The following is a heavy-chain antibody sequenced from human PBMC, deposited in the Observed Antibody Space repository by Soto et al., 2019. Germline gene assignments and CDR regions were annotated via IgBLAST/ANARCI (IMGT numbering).Heavy chain of an antibody. V-gene: IGHV1-69*01. CDR2: ISLIFGTP. CDR3: ARVVVGSRLSLDY. J-gene: IGHJ4*02. CDR1: GGTFSSYT. Sequence: QMQLVQSGAEVKKPGSSVTVSCKASGGTFSSYTISWVRQAPGQGLEWMAGISLIFGTPIYAQKFQDRVTITADDSTMTAYMEMNRLTSEDTAVYYCARVVVGSRLSLDYWGQGTLVTISS. D-gene: IGHD1-26*01.